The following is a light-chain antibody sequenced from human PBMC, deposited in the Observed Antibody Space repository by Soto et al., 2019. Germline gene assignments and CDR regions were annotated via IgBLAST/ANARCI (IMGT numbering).Light chain of an antibody. V-gene: IGKV3-20*01. Sequence: EVVLTQSPATLSLSPGERATLSCRASQSSGSGFLAWYQQKFGQPPRLLIYGASSRAPGIPDRFSVSGSGTDFTLTISRLEPEDSAVCYCQLLTFGGGTKVEIK. CDR1: QSSGSGF. J-gene: IGKJ4*01. CDR3: QLLT. CDR2: GAS.